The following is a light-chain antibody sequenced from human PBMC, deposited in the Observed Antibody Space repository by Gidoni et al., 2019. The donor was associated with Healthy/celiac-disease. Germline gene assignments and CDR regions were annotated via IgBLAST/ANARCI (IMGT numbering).Light chain of an antibody. CDR2: GAS. CDR1: QSVSSSY. CDR3: QQYGSSQWT. Sequence: EIVLTQSPGTLSLSPGERATLSCRASQSVSSSYLAWYQQKPGQAPRLLIYGASSRATGIPDRFSGSGSGTDFTLTISRLEPEDFAVYYCQQYGSSQWTFXQGTKVEIK. J-gene: IGKJ1*01. V-gene: IGKV3-20*01.